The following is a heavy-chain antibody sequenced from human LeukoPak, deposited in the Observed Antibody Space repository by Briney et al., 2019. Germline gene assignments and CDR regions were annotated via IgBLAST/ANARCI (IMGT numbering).Heavy chain of an antibody. Sequence: ASVKVSCKASGYTFTGYYMHWVRQAPGQGLEWMGWINPNSGGTNYAQKFQGRVTMTRDTSISTAYMELSRLRSDDTAVYYCARVGAFVSSGYYYDYWGQGTLVTVSP. CDR3: ARVGAFVSSGYYYDY. V-gene: IGHV1-2*02. D-gene: IGHD3-22*01. J-gene: IGHJ4*02. CDR2: INPNSGGT. CDR1: GYTFTGYY.